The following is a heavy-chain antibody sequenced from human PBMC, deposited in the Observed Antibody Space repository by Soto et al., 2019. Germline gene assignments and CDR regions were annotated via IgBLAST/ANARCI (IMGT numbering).Heavy chain of an antibody. J-gene: IGHJ4*02. CDR3: ARYRREAVAGYTLDN. CDR1: GGSISSNY. V-gene: IGHV4-59*01. D-gene: IGHD6-13*01. Sequence: SETLSLTCTVSGGSISSNYWTWIRQPPGKGLEWIGYVYNSGSTNYTPSLKSRVTISEDTSKSQFSLKVNSMTAADTAVYYCARYRREAVAGYTLDNWGQGILVTVSS. CDR2: VYNSGST.